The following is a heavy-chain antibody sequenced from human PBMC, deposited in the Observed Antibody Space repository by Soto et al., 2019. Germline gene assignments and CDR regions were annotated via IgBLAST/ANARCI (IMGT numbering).Heavy chain of an antibody. CDR3: ARHDFYHRTFDI. D-gene: IGHD3-3*01. CDR1: GGSVGSGAYY. J-gene: IGHJ3*02. V-gene: IGHV4-61*08. CDR2: MLYSGGP. Sequence: QVHLQESGPGQVTPSETVSLTCRVSGGSVGSGAYYWSWIRQPPGKGLEWIGYMLYSGGPIYNPSLQSLQSRVTVSVDTSRNQFSLRLTSVTAADTALYYCARHDFYHRTFDIWGQGTLVTVSS.